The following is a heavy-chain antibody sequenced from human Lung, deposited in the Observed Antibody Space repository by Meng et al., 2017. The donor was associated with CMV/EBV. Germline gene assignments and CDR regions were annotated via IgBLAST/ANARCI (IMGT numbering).Heavy chain of an antibody. CDR1: GFTFSGYS. V-gene: IGHV3-21*01. J-gene: IGHJ4*02. CDR2: ISSSGDHI. CDR3: ARGAYGTSIFGMVTYNDD. D-gene: IGHD3-3*01. Sequence: LTXAASGFTFSGYSMNWVRQAPGKGLEWVTSISSSGDHIYYADSVRGRFTISRDNAKNSLSLQMNSLRAEDTAVYFCARGAYGTSIFGMVTYNDDXGQGXLVTVSS.